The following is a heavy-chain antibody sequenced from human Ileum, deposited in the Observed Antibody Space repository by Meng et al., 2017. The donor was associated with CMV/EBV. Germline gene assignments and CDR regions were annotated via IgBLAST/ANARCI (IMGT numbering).Heavy chain of an antibody. V-gene: IGHV1-69*05. D-gene: IGHD6-6*01. CDR3: ARISSIAARGGVDY. CDR1: GGPFRSYA. Sequence: SGGPFRSYAFSWVRPAPGQVLEWMGGIIPIFGTANYAQKFQGRVTITTDESTSTAYMELSSLRSEDTAVYYCARISSIAARGGVDYWGQGTLVTVSS. CDR2: IIPIFGTA. J-gene: IGHJ4*02.